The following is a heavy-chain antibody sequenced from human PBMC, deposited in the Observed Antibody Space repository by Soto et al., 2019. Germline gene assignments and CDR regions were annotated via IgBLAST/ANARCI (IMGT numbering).Heavy chain of an antibody. CDR2: INHSGYT. Sequence: QVRLQQWGAGLLKPSQTLSLTCGISGGYFSANYWSWIRQAPGKGPEWLGEINHSGYTDYNPSLQSRVTISADTSKNQFSLNLSSVTAADTAVYYCATGGLFFSWGQGTLVTVYS. D-gene: IGHD3-3*01. CDR1: GGYFSANY. CDR3: ATGGLFFS. V-gene: IGHV4-34*02. J-gene: IGHJ5*02.